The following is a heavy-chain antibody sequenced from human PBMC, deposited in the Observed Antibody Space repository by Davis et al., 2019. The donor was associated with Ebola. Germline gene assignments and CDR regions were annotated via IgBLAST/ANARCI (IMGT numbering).Heavy chain of an antibody. V-gene: IGHV4-39*07. CDR2: INHSGST. CDR3: AREAAAAGTYAFDI. CDR1: GGSISSGGYY. Sequence: PSETLSLTCTVSGGSISSGGYYWSWIRQPPGKGLEWIGEINHSGSTNYNPSLKSRVTISVDTSKNQFSLKLSSVTAADTAVYYCAREAAAAGTYAFDIWGQGTMVTVSS. D-gene: IGHD6-13*01. J-gene: IGHJ3*02.